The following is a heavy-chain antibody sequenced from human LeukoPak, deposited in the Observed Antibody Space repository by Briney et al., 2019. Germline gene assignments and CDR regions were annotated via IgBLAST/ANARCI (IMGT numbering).Heavy chain of an antibody. CDR3: ARVGYSSSYSFDY. Sequence: SETLSLTCAVYGGSFSGYYWSWLRQPPGKGLEWIGEINHSGGTNYNPSLKSRVTISVDTSKNQFSLKLSSVTAADTAVYYCARVGYSSSYSFDYWGQGTLVTVS. CDR1: GGSFSGYY. V-gene: IGHV4-34*01. J-gene: IGHJ4*02. CDR2: INHSGGT. D-gene: IGHD6-13*01.